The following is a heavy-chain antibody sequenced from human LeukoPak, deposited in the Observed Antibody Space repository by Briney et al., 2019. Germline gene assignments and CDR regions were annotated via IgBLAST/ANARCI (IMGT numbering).Heavy chain of an antibody. J-gene: IGHJ4*02. CDR1: GYSFATYW. CDR3: ARWFYDSSDYYYLDY. CDR2: IDPGDSDT. Sequence: HGESLKISCKGSGYSFATYWIAWVRQMPGKGLEWMGLIDPGDSDTRYSPSFQGQVTISADKSISTAYLQWSSLKASDTAMYFCARWFYDSSDYYYLDYWGQGNPGHRLL. D-gene: IGHD3-22*01. V-gene: IGHV5-51*01.